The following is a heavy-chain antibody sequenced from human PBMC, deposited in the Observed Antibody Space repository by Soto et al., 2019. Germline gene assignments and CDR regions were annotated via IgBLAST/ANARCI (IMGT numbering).Heavy chain of an antibody. V-gene: IGHV4-61*05. D-gene: IGHD2-15*01. Sequence: SETLSLTCSVSGGSISSSSYYWGWIRQPPGKGLEWIGYIDYSGSTNYNPSLKSRVTISVDTSKNQFSLKLSSVTAADTAVYYCARVVYQPVVAATRGHQYYYYYYYMDVWGKGTTVTVSS. CDR3: ARVVYQPVVAATRGHQYYYYYYYMDV. CDR2: IDYSGST. CDR1: GGSISSSSYY. J-gene: IGHJ6*03.